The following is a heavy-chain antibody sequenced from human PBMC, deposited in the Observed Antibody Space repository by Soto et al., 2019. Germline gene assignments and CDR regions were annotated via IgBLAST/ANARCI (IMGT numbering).Heavy chain of an antibody. V-gene: IGHV1-18*01. CDR2: ISAYNGNT. CDR3: ARVGYSTLPFRWFDP. CDR1: GYTFTSYG. D-gene: IGHD6-13*01. J-gene: IGHJ5*02. Sequence: GSVKVSCKASGYTFTSYGISWVRQAPGQGLEWMGWISAYNGNTNYAQKLQGRVTMTTDTSTSTAYMELRSLRSDDTAVYYCARVGYSTLPFRWFDPWGQGTLVTVSS.